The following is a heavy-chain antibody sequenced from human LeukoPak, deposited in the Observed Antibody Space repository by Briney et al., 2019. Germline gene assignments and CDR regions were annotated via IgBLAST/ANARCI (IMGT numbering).Heavy chain of an antibody. CDR1: GFSFSSNA. J-gene: IGHJ4*02. V-gene: IGHV3-64D*09. CDR3: ASTYHYDSSGYYPFDY. Sequence: GGSLRLSCSASGFSFSSNAMHWVRQAPGKGLEYVSGISSNGGSTGYADSVKGRFTISRGNSKRGMFLQMSSLRPEDTDMYYCASTYHYDSSGYYPFDYWGQGTLVTVSS. CDR2: ISSNGGST. D-gene: IGHD3-22*01.